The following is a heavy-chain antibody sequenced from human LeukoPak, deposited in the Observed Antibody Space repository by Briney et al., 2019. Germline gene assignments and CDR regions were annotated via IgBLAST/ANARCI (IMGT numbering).Heavy chain of an antibody. V-gene: IGHV4-59*01. CDR1: GDSISSYY. D-gene: IGHD4-17*01. J-gene: IGHJ4*02. Sequence: SETLSLTCAVSGDSISSYYWIWIRQPPGKGLEWIGEISYSGSTNYNPSLKSRVTISVDTSKSQFSLKLSSVTAAGTAVYYCARALAPYGDYAFDYWGQGTLVTVSS. CDR2: ISYSGST. CDR3: ARALAPYGDYAFDY.